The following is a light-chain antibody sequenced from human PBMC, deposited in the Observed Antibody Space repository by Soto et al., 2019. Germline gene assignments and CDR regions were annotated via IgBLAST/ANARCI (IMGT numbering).Light chain of an antibody. CDR2: EVS. CDR1: NSDVGGYNY. CDR3: SSYRSANTVV. Sequence: QSALTQPASVSGSPGQSITISCTGTNSDVGGYNYVSWYQQHPGKAPKLMISEVSDRPSGISNRFSGSKSGNTASLTISGLPAEDEADYYCSSYRSANTVVFGGGTKVTVL. J-gene: IGLJ2*01. V-gene: IGLV2-14*01.